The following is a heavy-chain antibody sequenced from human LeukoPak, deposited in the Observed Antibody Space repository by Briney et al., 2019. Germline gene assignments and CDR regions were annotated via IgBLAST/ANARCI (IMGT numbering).Heavy chain of an antibody. V-gene: IGHV4-34*01. J-gene: IGHJ4*02. CDR3: ARDSVGYYDSSGYSGFDY. Sequence: PSETLSLTCAVYGGSFSGYYRSWIRQPPGKGLEWIGEINHSGSTNYNPSLKSRVTISVDTSKNQFSLKLSSVTAADTAVYYCARDSVGYYDSSGYSGFDYWGQGTLVTVSS. D-gene: IGHD3-22*01. CDR2: INHSGST. CDR1: GGSFSGYY.